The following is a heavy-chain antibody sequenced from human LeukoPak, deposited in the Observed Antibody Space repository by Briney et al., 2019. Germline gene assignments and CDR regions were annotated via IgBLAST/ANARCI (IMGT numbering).Heavy chain of an antibody. CDR2: ISYDGSNK. CDR3: APRPIAVAGTTDY. CDR1: GFTFSSYG. Sequence: PGGSLRLSCAASGFTFSSYGMHWVRQAPGKGLEWVAVISYDGSNKYYADSVEGRFTISRDNSKNTLYLQMNSLRAEDTAVYYCAPRPIAVAGTTDYWGQGTLVTVSS. D-gene: IGHD6-19*01. J-gene: IGHJ4*02. V-gene: IGHV3-30*03.